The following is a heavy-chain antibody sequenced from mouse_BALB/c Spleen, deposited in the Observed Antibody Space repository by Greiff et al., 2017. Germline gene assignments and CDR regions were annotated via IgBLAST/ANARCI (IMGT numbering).Heavy chain of an antibody. CDR2: INPSTGYT. J-gene: IGHJ2*01. V-gene: IGHV1-4*01. Sequence: QVQLKESGAELARPGASVKLSCKASGYTFTSYWMHWVKQRPGQGLEWIGYINPSTGYTEYNQKFKDKATLTADKSSSTAYMQLSSLTSEDSAVYYCARGGITTAGDFDYWGQGTTLTVSS. CDR3: ARGGITTAGDFDY. D-gene: IGHD1-2*01. CDR1: GYTFTSYW.